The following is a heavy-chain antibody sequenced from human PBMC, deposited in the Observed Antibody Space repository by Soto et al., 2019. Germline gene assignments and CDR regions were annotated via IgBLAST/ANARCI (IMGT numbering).Heavy chain of an antibody. J-gene: IGHJ6*02. CDR3: ARVRTIFGVVIMADGMDV. D-gene: IGHD3-3*01. CDR1: GYTLTSYG. CDR2: ISAYNGNT. V-gene: IGHV1-18*01. Sequence: ASVKVSCKASGYTLTSYGISWVRQAPGQGLEWMGWISAYNGNTNYAQKLQGRVTMTTDTSTSTAYMELRSLRSDDTAVYYCARVRTIFGVVIMADGMDVWGQGTTVTVSS.